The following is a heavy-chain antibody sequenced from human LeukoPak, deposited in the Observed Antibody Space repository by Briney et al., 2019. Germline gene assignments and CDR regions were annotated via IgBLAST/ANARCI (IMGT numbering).Heavy chain of an antibody. CDR2: ISGSGGST. CDR1: GFTFSSYG. V-gene: IGHV3-23*01. CDR3: ANGPYSSSWYRRNTFDY. D-gene: IGHD6-13*01. J-gene: IGHJ4*02. Sequence: GGSLRLSCAASGFTFSSYGMSWVRQAPGKGLEWVSAISGSGGSTYYADSVKGRFTISRDNSKNTLYLQMNSLRAEDTAVYYCANGPYSSSWYRRNTFDYWGQGTLVTVSS.